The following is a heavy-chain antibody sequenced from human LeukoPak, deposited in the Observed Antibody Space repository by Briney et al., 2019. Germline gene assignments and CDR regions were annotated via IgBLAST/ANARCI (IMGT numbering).Heavy chain of an antibody. J-gene: IGHJ4*02. CDR1: GFTFSDYY. D-gene: IGHD3-10*01. CDR3: ARVAQQSGVDY. Sequence: SGGSLRLSCAASGFTFSDYYMSWIRQAPGKGLEWVSYIGSSGNNIYYADSVEGRFTISRDNAKNSLYLQMNSLRAEDTAVYYCARVAQQSGVDYWGQGTLVTVSS. CDR2: IGSSGNNI. V-gene: IGHV3-11*04.